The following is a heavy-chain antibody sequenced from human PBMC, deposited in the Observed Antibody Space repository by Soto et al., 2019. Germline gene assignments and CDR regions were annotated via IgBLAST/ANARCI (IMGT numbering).Heavy chain of an antibody. D-gene: IGHD1-26*01. J-gene: IGHJ5*02. CDR1: GFTFSSYS. V-gene: IGHV3-48*02. CDR3: AREGGNLNWFDP. CDR2: ISSSSSTI. Sequence: EVQLVESGGGLVQPGGSLRLSCAASGFTFSSYSMNWVRQAPGKGLEWVSYISSSSSTIYYAASVKGRFTISRDNAKNSLYLQRNSLRDEDTAVYYCAREGGNLNWFDPWGQGTLVTVSS.